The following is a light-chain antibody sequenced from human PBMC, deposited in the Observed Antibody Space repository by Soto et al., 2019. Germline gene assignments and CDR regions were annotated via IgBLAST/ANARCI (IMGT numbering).Light chain of an antibody. CDR3: QHYGSPSWT. V-gene: IGKV3-20*01. Sequence: DIVLTQSPGTLSLSPGERATLSCRASQSVTSNYLAWYQQKPGQAPRILIFAASSRATGIPDKFSGSGSGTDFTLTSSRLEPDDFAVYYCQHYGSPSWTFGQGTKVESK. CDR1: QSVTSNY. J-gene: IGKJ1*01. CDR2: AAS.